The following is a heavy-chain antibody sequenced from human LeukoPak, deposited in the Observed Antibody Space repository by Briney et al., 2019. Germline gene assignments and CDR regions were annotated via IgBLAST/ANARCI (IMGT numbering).Heavy chain of an antibody. CDR1: GYTLNELS. J-gene: IGHJ6*03. V-gene: IGHV1-24*01. CDR3: ATRGVGATKVYYYYMDV. CDR2: FDPEDGET. Sequence: SVKVSCKVSGYTLNELSMHWVRQAPGKGLEWMGGFDPEDGETIYGQKFQGRVTMTEDTYTDTAYMELSSLRSEDTAVYYCATRGVGATKVYYYYMDVWGKGTTVTVSS. D-gene: IGHD1-26*01.